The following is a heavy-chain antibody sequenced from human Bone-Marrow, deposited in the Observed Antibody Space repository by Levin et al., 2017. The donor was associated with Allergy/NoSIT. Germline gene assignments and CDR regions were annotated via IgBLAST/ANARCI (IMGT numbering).Heavy chain of an antibody. CDR1: GYTFTGYY. V-gene: IGHV1-2*04. CDR3: ARAPPGGSGWEGDFDY. Sequence: ASVKVSCKASGYTFTGYYMHWVRQAPGQGLEWMGWINPNSGGTNYAQKFQGWVTMTRDTSISTAYMELSRLRSDDTAVYYCARAPPGGSGWEGDFDYWGQGTLVTVSS. J-gene: IGHJ4*02. CDR2: INPNSGGT. D-gene: IGHD6-19*01.